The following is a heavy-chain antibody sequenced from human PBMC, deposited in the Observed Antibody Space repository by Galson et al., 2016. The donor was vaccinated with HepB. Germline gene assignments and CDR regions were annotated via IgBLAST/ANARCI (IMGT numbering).Heavy chain of an antibody. CDR2: TYYRSKWYN. CDR1: GDSVSSNSAA. V-gene: IGHV6-1*01. CDR3: SSDLSSSWFPFDY. J-gene: IGHJ4*02. D-gene: IGHD6-13*01. Sequence: CAISGDSVSSNSAAWNWIRQSPSRGLEWLGRTYYRSKWYNDYAVSVKSRITINPDTSKNQFSLPLNSVTPEDTAEYYWSSDLSSSWFPFDYWGQGTLVTVSA.